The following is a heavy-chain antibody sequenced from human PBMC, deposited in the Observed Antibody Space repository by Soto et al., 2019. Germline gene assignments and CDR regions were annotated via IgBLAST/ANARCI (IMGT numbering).Heavy chain of an antibody. CDR3: ARDPPYYYGSGSYSLDY. D-gene: IGHD3-10*01. CDR1: GGTFSSYT. J-gene: IGHJ4*02. V-gene: IGHV1-69*04. CDR2: IIPILGIA. Sequence: SVKVSCKASGGTFSSYTISWVRQAPGQGLEWMGRIIPILGIANYAQKFQGRVTITADKSTSTAYMELSSLRSEDTAVYYCARDPPYYYGSGSYSLDYWGQGTLVTVSS.